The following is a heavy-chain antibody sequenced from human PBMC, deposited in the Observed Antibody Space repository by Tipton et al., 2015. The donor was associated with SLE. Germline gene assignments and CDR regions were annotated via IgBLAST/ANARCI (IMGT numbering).Heavy chain of an antibody. J-gene: IGHJ6*02. V-gene: IGHV5-51*03. D-gene: IGHD2-15*01. CDR3: ARLGYGCSGGRCFGVDV. CDR1: GYSFTSYW. CDR2: IYPGDSDT. Sequence: QSGAEVKKPGESLKISCKGSGYSFTSYWIGWVRQMPGKGLEWMGIIYPGDSDTRYSPSFQGQVTISADKSISTAYLQWSSLKASDSAIYYCARLGYGCSGGRCFGVDVWGQGTTVSVSS.